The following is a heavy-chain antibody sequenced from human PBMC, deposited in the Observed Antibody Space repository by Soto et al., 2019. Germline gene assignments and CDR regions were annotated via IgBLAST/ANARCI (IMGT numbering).Heavy chain of an antibody. CDR1: GFILTDHY. CDR3: ARVMYSSSWYWLDY. CDR2: TRAKSNSYIT. V-gene: IGHV3-72*01. J-gene: IGHJ4*02. Sequence: EVQLVESGGGLVQPGGSLRLSCAASGFILTDHYMDWVRQAPGKGLEWVGRTRAKSNSYITEYAASVKGRFTISRALSQNSLSLQMNSLKIEDTAMYFCARVMYSSSWYWLDYWGQGTLVTVSS. D-gene: IGHD6-13*01.